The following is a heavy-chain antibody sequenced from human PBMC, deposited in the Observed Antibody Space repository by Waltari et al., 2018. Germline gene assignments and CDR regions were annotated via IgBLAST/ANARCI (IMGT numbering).Heavy chain of an antibody. V-gene: IGHV4-38-2*01. D-gene: IGHD3-10*01. CDR2: IYHSGST. J-gene: IGHJ4*02. CDR1: GYSISSGYY. Sequence: QVQLQESGPGLVKPSETLSLTCAVSGYSISSGYYWGWIRQPPGKGLEWIGSIYHSGSTYYTPSLKSRVTIAVDTSKNQFSLKLSSVTAADTAVYYCAVGDNYGSGSYTFDYWGQGTLVTVSS. CDR3: AVGDNYGSGSYTFDY.